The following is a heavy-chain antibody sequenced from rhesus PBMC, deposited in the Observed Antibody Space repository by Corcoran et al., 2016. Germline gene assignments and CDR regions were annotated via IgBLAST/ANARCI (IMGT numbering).Heavy chain of an antibody. V-gene: IGHV4S9*01. J-gene: IGHJ5-1*01. Sequence: QVQLQESGPGLLKPSETLSLPCAVSGGYIRDYSYWPLILPPPGKGLEWIGNIYGNSARTHYNPSLKSRVTISKDTSKNQFFLKLSSVTAADTAVYYCARDGGNRFDVWGPGVLVTVSS. CDR3: ARDGGNRFDV. CDR2: IYGNSART. CDR1: GGYIRDYSY. D-gene: IGHD3-34*01.